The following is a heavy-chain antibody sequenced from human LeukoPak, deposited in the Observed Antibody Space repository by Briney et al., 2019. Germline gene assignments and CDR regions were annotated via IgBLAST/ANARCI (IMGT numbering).Heavy chain of an antibody. V-gene: IGHV3-30*03. Sequence: GRSLRLSCAASGFTFSSYGMHWVRQAPGKGLEWVAVTSSDLNVKLYADPVKGRFTISRDNSRSTLYLQMNSLRPEDTAIYYCAREGYYGSGSPPSLYFDYWGQGTLVTVSS. D-gene: IGHD3-10*01. CDR1: GFTFSSYG. J-gene: IGHJ4*02. CDR2: TSSDLNVK. CDR3: AREGYYGSGSPPSLYFDY.